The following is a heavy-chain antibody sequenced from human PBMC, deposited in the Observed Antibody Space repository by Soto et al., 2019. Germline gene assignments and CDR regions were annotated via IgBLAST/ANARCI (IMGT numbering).Heavy chain of an antibody. Sequence: QLQLQESGPGLVKPSETLSLTCTVSGGSIRSSSYYWGWIRQPPGKGLEWIGSIYYSGSTYYNPSLKSRVTISVDTSKNQFSLKLSSVTAADTAVYYCARQPYCSSTSCYPFSNWFDHWCQGTLVTVSS. CDR1: GGSIRSSSYY. J-gene: IGHJ5*02. CDR3: ARQPYCSSTSCYPFSNWFDH. CDR2: IYYSGST. D-gene: IGHD2-2*01. V-gene: IGHV4-39*01.